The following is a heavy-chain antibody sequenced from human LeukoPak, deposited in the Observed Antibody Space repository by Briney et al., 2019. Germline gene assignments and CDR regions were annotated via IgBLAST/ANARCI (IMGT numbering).Heavy chain of an antibody. Sequence: SGGSLRLSCEVSGFTFSSYAMSWVRQAPGKGLEWVSAISGSGGTTNYADSVKGRLTISRDNSQNTLYLQMNSLRAEDTAVYYCAKRTPYSSGSYYFDYSGQGTLVTVSS. D-gene: IGHD3-22*01. CDR1: GFTFSSYA. CDR2: ISGSGGTT. V-gene: IGHV3-23*01. CDR3: AKRTPYSSGSYYFDY. J-gene: IGHJ4*02.